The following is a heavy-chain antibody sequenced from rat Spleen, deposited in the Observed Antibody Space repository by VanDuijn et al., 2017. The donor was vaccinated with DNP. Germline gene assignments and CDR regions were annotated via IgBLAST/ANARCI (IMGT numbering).Heavy chain of an antibody. CDR1: GFSLTTNG. V-gene: IGHV2S12*01. Sequence: QVQLKESGPGLVQPSQTLSLTCTVSGFSLTTNGISWVRQFPGKGLEWIAAISSGGNTYYNSALKTRLSISRDTSKSQVFLRMNSLQTEDTAIYFCARDGTNWGQGVMVTVSS. CDR3: ARDGTN. CDR2: ISSGGNT. J-gene: IGHJ2*01. D-gene: IGHD1-12*02.